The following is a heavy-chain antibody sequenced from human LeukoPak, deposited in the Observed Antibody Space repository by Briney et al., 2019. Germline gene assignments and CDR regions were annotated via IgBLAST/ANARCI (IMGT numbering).Heavy chain of an antibody. D-gene: IGHD6-19*01. CDR3: ARLSSSSTIWFDA. Sequence: GGSLRLSCAASGFTFSDYYLSWIRQAPGKGLEWVSYISSGSTYTNYADSVKGRFTIYRDNAKNSLFLQMNSLRAEDTAVYFCARLSSSSTIWFDAWGQGTLVTVSS. CDR2: ISSGSTYT. J-gene: IGHJ5*02. CDR1: GFTFSDYY. V-gene: IGHV3-11*06.